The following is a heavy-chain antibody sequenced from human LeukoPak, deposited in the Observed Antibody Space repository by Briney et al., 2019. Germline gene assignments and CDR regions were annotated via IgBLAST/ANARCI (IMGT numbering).Heavy chain of an antibody. CDR1: GGSISSGGYY. CDR2: IYYSGST. CDR3: ATGDSSAFDY. Sequence: SETLSLTCTVSGGSISSGGYYWSWIRQHPGKGLEWIGYIYYSGSTYYNPSLKSRVTIPVDTSKNQFSLKLSSVTAADTAVYYCATGDSSAFDYWGQGTLVTVSS. V-gene: IGHV4-31*03. D-gene: IGHD3-22*01. J-gene: IGHJ4*02.